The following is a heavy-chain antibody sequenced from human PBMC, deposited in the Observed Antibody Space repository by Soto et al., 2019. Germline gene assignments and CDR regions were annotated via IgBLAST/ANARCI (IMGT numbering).Heavy chain of an antibody. D-gene: IGHD3-3*01. Sequence: GGSLRLSCAASGFTFSSYSINWVRQAPGKGLEWVSYISSSSSTIYYADSVKGRFTISRDNAKNSLYLQMNSLRAEDTAVYYCASDPPYYDFWSGPLDAFDIWGQGTMVTVSS. CDR1: GFTFSSYS. V-gene: IGHV3-48*01. J-gene: IGHJ3*02. CDR3: ASDPPYYDFWSGPLDAFDI. CDR2: ISSSSSTI.